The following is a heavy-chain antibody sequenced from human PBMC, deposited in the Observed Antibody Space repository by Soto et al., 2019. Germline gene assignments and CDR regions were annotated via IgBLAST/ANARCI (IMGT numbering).Heavy chain of an antibody. D-gene: IGHD2-15*01. CDR3: ARIFSRGGSCSDNHSSDY. Sequence: SGPTLVNPTQTLTLTCTFSGFSLSTSGMCVSWIRQPPGKALEWLALIDWDDDKYYSTSLKTRLTISKDTSKNQVVLTMTNMDPVDTATYYCARIFSRGGSCSDNHSSDYWGQATLVTSPQ. J-gene: IGHJ4*02. CDR1: GFSLSTSGMC. CDR2: IDWDDDK. V-gene: IGHV2-70*01.